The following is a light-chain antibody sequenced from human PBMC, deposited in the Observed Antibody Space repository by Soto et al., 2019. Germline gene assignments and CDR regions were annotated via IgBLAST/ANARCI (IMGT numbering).Light chain of an antibody. J-gene: IGKJ1*01. V-gene: IGKV3-15*01. CDR2: GAS. Sequence: EIVMTQSPATLSVSPGERATLSCRASQSVSSNLAWYQQKPGQAPRLLMYGASTRATGIPDRFSGSGSGTEFTLTLSSLQSEDCAVYYCQQHNNWPPWTFGQGTTVEIK. CDR3: QQHNNWPPWT. CDR1: QSVSSN.